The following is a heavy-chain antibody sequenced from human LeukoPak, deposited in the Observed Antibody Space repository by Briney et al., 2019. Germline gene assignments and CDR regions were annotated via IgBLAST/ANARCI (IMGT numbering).Heavy chain of an antibody. J-gene: IGHJ4*02. CDR1: GFTFSSYS. D-gene: IGHD3-16*01. CDR2: ISGSSSTI. CDR3: ASHWGGY. V-gene: IGHV3-48*01. Sequence: HAGGSLRLSYAASGFTFSSYSMNWVRQAPGKGLEWGSYISGSSSTIYYADSVKGRFTISRDNLKNTLYLQMNSLRAEDTAVYYCASHWGGYWGQGTLVTVSS.